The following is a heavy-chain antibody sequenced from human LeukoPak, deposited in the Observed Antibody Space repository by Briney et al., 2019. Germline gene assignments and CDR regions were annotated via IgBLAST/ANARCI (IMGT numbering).Heavy chain of an antibody. V-gene: IGHV4-34*01. Sequence: PSETLSLTCAVYGGSFSGYYWSWIRQPPGKGLEWIGEINHSGSTKYNPSLKSRVTMSVDTSKNQFSLKLSSVTAADTAVYYCARGTPSGYYDSSGLLRRPSDWFDPWGQGTLVTVSS. CDR1: GGSFSGYY. CDR2: INHSGST. D-gene: IGHD3-22*01. J-gene: IGHJ5*02. CDR3: ARGTPSGYYDSSGLLRRPSDWFDP.